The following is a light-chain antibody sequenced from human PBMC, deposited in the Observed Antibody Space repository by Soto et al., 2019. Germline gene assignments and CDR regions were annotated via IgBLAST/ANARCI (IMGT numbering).Light chain of an antibody. V-gene: IGLV2-11*01. CDR1: SSDVGGYHY. Sequence: QSALTQPRSVSGSPGQSVTLSCIGTSSDVGGYHYVSWYQHHRGKAPKIIIYDVNKRPSGVPDRFSGSKSGNTASLTISGLQTEDEADYHCCSYAGSYTVVFGGGTKVTVL. J-gene: IGLJ2*01. CDR2: DVN. CDR3: CSYAGSYTVV.